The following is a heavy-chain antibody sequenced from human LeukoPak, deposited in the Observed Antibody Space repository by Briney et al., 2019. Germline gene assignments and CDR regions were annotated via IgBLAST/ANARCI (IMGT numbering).Heavy chain of an antibody. CDR1: GFTVSRNY. V-gene: IGHV3-66*01. Sequence: GGSLRLSCAASGFTVSRNYMSWVRQAPGKGLEWVSVIYSGGTTYYADSVKGRFIISRDTSKNTLYLQMNSLRAEDTAVYYCARETSITMIVVVITTVPQIDYWGQGTLVTVSS. CDR2: IYSGGTT. D-gene: IGHD3-22*01. CDR3: ARETSITMIVVVITTVPQIDY. J-gene: IGHJ4*02.